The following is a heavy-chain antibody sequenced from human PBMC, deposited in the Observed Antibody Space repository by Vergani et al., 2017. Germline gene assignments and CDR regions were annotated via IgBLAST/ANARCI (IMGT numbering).Heavy chain of an antibody. CDR2: IYNSGNG. Sequence: QMQLQESGPGLVKASETLSLTCTGSGDSIISRSYYWGWIRQPPGKGLEWIGSIYNSGNGHSSSSLKSRVTISADTSKNQFSLRLTSVTAADTAVYYCASKRGACRAAYCHSYDFWGPGTLVGVSS. J-gene: IGHJ4*02. V-gene: IGHV4-39*01. CDR1: GDSIISRSYY. CDR3: ASKRGACRAAYCHSYDF. D-gene: IGHD2-15*01.